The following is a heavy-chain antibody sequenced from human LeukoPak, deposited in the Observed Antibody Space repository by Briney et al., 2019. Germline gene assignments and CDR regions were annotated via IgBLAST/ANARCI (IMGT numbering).Heavy chain of an antibody. CDR2: IYYSGST. V-gene: IGHV4-59*01. D-gene: IGHD4-17*01. Sequence: SETLSLTCTVSGGSIGSYYWSWIRQPPGKGLEWIGYIYYSGSTNYNPSLKSRVTISVDTSKNQFSLKLSSVTAADTAVYYCARDKGDYNIWGQGTLVTVSS. CDR3: ARDKGDYNI. CDR1: GGSIGSYY. J-gene: IGHJ4*02.